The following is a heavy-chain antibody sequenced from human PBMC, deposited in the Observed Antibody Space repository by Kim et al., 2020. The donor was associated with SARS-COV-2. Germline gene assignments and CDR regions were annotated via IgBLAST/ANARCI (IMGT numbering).Heavy chain of an antibody. V-gene: IGHV3-23*01. CDR3: AKLSARGYSYGYFDY. J-gene: IGHJ4*02. D-gene: IGHD5-18*01. Sequence: ASVKGRVTMSRDNSKNTLYLQMNSLRTADSAVYHCAKLSARGYSYGYFDYWGQGILVTVSS.